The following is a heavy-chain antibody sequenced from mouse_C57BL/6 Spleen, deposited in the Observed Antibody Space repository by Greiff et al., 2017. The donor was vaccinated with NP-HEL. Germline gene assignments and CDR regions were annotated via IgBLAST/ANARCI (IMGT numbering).Heavy chain of an antibody. D-gene: IGHD2-5*01. J-gene: IGHJ4*01. Sequence: QVQLKESGPGLVQPSLSLSITCTVSGFSLTSYGVHWVRQSPGKGLEWLGVIWSGGSTDYNAAFISRLSISKDNSKSQVFFKMNSLQADDTARYYGARAYYSNYGAMDYWGQGTSVTVSS. CDR3: ARAYYSNYGAMDY. V-gene: IGHV2-2*01. CDR2: IWSGGST. CDR1: GFSLTSYG.